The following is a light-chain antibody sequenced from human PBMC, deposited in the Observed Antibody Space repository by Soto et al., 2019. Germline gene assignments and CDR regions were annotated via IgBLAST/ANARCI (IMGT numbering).Light chain of an antibody. CDR2: GAS. Sequence: EIVLTQSPATLSLSPGEGATLSCRASHSVSTSYFAWYQQKPGQAPRLLIYGASNRATDIPERFSGSGSGTDFTLTISRLETEGFAVYSCQQYGTSLITFGGGTKVEIK. CDR3: QQYGTSLIT. J-gene: IGKJ4*01. V-gene: IGKV3-20*01. CDR1: HSVSTSY.